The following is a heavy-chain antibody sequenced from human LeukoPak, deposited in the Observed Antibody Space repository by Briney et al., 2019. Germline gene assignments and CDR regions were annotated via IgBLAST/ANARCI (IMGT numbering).Heavy chain of an antibody. CDR1: GGSFRGYY. CDR2: INHSGST. CDR3: ARDFRLYDDFWSGYIFDY. J-gene: IGHJ4*02. V-gene: IGHV4-34*01. D-gene: IGHD3-3*01. Sequence: SETLSLTCAVYGGSFRGYYWSWIRQPPGKGLEWVGEINHSGSTNYNPSLKSRVTISLGTSKNQFLLKLRSVTAAATDVYYCARDFRLYDDFWSGYIFDYWGQGTLVTVSS.